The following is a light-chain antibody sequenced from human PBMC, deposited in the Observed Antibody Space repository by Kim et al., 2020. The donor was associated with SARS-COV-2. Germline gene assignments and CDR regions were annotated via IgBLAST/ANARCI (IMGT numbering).Light chain of an antibody. CDR3: ATWDVSLNGWV. CDR2: NDN. J-gene: IGLJ3*02. Sequence: VTISCSCSSSHVGLHFVNWYQQLPGTAPKVFIYNDNQRPSGVPDRFSGSRSGTSASLAISGLQSEDEADYYCATWDVSLNGWVFGGGTQLTVL. V-gene: IGLV1-44*01. CDR1: SSHVGLHF.